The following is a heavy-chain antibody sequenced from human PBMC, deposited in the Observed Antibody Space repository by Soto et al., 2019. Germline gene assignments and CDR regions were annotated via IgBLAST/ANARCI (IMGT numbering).Heavy chain of an antibody. J-gene: IGHJ3*02. V-gene: IGHV4-59*01. CDR2: IYYSGST. Sequence: QVQLQESGPGLVKPSETLSLTCTVSGGSISSYYWSWIRQPPGKGLEWIGYIYYSGSTNYNPSLKSRVTISVDTSKNKFSLKLSSVTAADTAVYYCARTTGDDVAFDIWGQGTMVTVSS. CDR3: ARTTGDDVAFDI. CDR1: GGSISSYY. D-gene: IGHD4-17*01.